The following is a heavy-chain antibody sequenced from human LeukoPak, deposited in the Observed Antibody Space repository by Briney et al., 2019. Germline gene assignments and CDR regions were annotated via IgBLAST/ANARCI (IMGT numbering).Heavy chain of an antibody. Sequence: GGSLRLSCAASGFTFSSYWMHWVRHAPGKGLVWVSRINSDGSSTSYADSVKGRFTISRDNAKNTLYLQMNSLRAEDTAVYYCASLTSAGAGYSSFYWYFDLWGRGTLVTVSS. CDR1: GFTFSSYW. V-gene: IGHV3-74*01. CDR3: ASLTSAGAGYSSFYWYFDL. CDR2: INSDGSST. J-gene: IGHJ2*01. D-gene: IGHD6-13*01.